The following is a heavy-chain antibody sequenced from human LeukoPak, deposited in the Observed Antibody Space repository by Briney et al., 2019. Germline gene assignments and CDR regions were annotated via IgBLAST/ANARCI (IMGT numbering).Heavy chain of an antibody. V-gene: IGHV1-69*13. Sequence: ASVKVSCKASGGTFSSYAISWVRQAPGQGLEWMGGIIPIFGTANYAQKFQGRVTITADESTSTAYMELSGLRSEDTAVYYCARVISWSGSYYKVENWFDPWGQGTLVTVSS. CDR2: IIPIFGTA. J-gene: IGHJ5*02. CDR3: ARVISWSGSYYKVENWFDP. CDR1: GGTFSSYA. D-gene: IGHD3-10*01.